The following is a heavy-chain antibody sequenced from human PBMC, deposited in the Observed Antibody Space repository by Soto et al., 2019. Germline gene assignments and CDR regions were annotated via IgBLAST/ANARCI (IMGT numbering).Heavy chain of an antibody. J-gene: IGHJ4*02. CDR2: ISSSGSTI. Sequence: GGSLRLSCAASGFTFSSYEMNWVRQAPGKGLEWVSYISSSGSTIYYADSVKGRFTISRDNAKNSLYLQMNSLRAEDTAVYYCAMSRIWPGVAATPSDWGNWGQGTLVTVSS. CDR1: GFTFSSYE. V-gene: IGHV3-48*03. D-gene: IGHD2-15*01. CDR3: AMSRIWPGVAATPSDWGN.